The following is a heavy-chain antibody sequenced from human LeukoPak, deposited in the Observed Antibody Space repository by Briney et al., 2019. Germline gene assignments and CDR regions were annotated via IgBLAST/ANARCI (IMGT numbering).Heavy chain of an antibody. CDR2: IYYSGST. CDR3: ARVTGYMIEDYFDY. J-gene: IGHJ4*02. CDR1: GGSISSSSYY. V-gene: IGHV4-39*07. Sequence: SETLSLTCTVSGGSISSSSYYWGWIRQPPGKGLEWIGSIYYSGSTYYNPSLKSRVTISVDTSKNHFSLKLSSVTAADTAVYYCARVTGYMIEDYFDYWGQGTLVTVSS. D-gene: IGHD3-22*01.